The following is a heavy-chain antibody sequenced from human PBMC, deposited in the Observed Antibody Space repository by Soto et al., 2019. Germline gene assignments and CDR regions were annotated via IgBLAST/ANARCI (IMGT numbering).Heavy chain of an antibody. V-gene: IGHV3-7*03. CDR3: ASRVADVAYSGVFDY. Sequence: PGGSLRLSCAAPGLTFSGHWMTWVRQAPGKGLEWVANIKQEGSEKYYVDSVKGRFTISRDNAKDSVFLQMNSLTVEDTAMYDCASRVADVAYSGVFDYWGQGTLVTVSS. CDR2: IKQEGSEK. CDR1: GLTFSGHW. D-gene: IGHD2-21*01. J-gene: IGHJ4*02.